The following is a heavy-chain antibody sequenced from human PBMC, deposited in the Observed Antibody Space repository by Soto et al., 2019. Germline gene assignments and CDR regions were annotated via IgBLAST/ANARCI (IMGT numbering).Heavy chain of an antibody. J-gene: IGHJ4*02. V-gene: IGHV3-33*01. Sequence: PGGSLRLSCAASGFTFSSYGMHWVRQAPGKGLEWVAIIWYDGSNKYYADYVKGRFTITRDNSKNTLYLQMNSLRAEDTAVFYCASYDSSGPHPYYFDYWGQGTLVTVSS. CDR1: GFTFSSYG. CDR3: ASYDSSGPHPYYFDY. CDR2: IWYDGSNK. D-gene: IGHD3-22*01.